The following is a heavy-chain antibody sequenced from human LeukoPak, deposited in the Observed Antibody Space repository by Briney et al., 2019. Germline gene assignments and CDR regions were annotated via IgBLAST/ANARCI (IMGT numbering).Heavy chain of an antibody. D-gene: IGHD5-18*01. CDR2: IFPSGGEI. J-gene: IGHJ4*02. CDR1: GFTFSTFA. CDR3: ATYRQVLLPFES. Sequence: GGSLRLSCAASGFTFSTFAMIWVRQPPGKGLEWVSSIFPSGGEIHYADSVRGRFTISRDNSKSILSLQMNSLIAEDTAIYYCATYRQVLLPFESWGQGTLVTVSS. V-gene: IGHV3-23*01.